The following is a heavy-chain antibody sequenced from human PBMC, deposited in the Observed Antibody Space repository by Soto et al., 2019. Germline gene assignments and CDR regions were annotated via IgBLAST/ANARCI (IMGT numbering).Heavy chain of an antibody. CDR3: ARSHCSGGSCYLGAFDI. CDR2: INPSGGAT. D-gene: IGHD2-15*01. J-gene: IGHJ3*02. V-gene: IGHV1-46*01. CDR1: GYTFINFF. Sequence: ASVKVSCKASGYTFINFFIHWVRQAPGQGLEWVGIINPSGGATTYPQKFQCRVNMTRDTSTSTVYMDVSSLRFDDTAVYYCARSHCSGGSCYLGAFDIWGQGTMVNGSS.